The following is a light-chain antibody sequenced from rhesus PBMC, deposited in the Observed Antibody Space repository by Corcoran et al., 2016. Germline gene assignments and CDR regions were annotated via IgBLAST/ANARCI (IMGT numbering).Light chain of an antibody. V-gene: IGKV1-22*01. J-gene: IGKJ3*01. CDR1: QSISSW. CDR3: LQYSSSPFT. Sequence: DIQMTQSPSSLSASVGDTVTITCRASQSISSWLDWYQQKPGKAPKLPIYKASSLQSGVPSRFSGSGSGTDFTLTISSLQPEDFATYYCLQYSSSPFTFGPGTKLDIK. CDR2: KAS.